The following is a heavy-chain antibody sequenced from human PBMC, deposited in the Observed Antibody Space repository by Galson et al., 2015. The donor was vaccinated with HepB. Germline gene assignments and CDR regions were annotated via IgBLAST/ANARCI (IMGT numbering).Heavy chain of an antibody. D-gene: IGHD1-26*01. J-gene: IGHJ4*02. CDR3: ARRRGSFQGSFDF. Sequence: SLRLSCAASGFTFSNYAMNWVCQPPGKGLEWVSFVGGSGFNIYNADSVKGRFTISRDNSKNTVFLQMNSLRVEDTAIYYYARRRGSFQGSFDFWGQGILVTVSS. V-gene: IGHV3-23*01. CDR2: VGGSGFNI. CDR1: GFTFSNYA.